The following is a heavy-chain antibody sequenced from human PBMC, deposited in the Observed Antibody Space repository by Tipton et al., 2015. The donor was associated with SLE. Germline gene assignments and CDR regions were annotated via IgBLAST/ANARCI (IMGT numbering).Heavy chain of an antibody. J-gene: IGHJ2*01. D-gene: IGHD4-17*01. CDR3: ARGSDGEYVRYFDV. V-gene: IGHV4-61*02. Sequence: TLSLTCTVSGDSISSGVFYWTWIRQSAGKGLEWIGRIHTSGSTTYNAFLKSRISISMDTSKNQFSLQLTSVTAADTAVYFCARGSDGEYVRYFDVWGPGTLVTVSS. CDR2: IHTSGST. CDR1: GDSISSGVFY.